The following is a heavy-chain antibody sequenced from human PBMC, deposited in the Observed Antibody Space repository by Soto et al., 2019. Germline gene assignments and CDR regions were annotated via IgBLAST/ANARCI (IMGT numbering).Heavy chain of an antibody. CDR1: GFTFSNEN. V-gene: IGHV3-21*01. Sequence: GGSLRLSCAASGFTFSNENMNWVRQAPGKGLEWVSSISSSSSFIIYADSVKGRFTISRDNDKSSLYLQMNSLRAEDTAVYYCARDPPLSMIVVVGVDDFWGQGTLVTVSS. D-gene: IGHD3-22*01. J-gene: IGHJ4*02. CDR3: ARDPPLSMIVVVGVDDF. CDR2: ISSSSSFI.